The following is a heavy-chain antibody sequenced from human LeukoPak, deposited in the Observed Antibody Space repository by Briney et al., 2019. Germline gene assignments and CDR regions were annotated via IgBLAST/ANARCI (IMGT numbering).Heavy chain of an antibody. Sequence: GGSLRLSCAASGFTFSSYAMSWVCQAPGKGLEWVSAISGSGGSTYYADSVKGRFTISRDNSKNTLYLQMNSLRAEDTAVYYCASDYYDSSGYYYGLDYWGQGTLVTVSS. V-gene: IGHV3-23*01. CDR1: GFTFSSYA. CDR3: ASDYYDSSGYYYGLDY. J-gene: IGHJ4*02. CDR2: ISGSGGST. D-gene: IGHD3-22*01.